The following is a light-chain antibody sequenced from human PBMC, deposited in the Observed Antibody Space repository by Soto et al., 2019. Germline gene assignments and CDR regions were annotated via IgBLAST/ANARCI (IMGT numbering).Light chain of an antibody. CDR2: GAS. CDR3: QEYNTWPWT. Sequence: ETLMTQSPATLSVSPGERATLSCRTSQSVNSNLAWYQQKLGHAPRVLIYGASTMATGIPDRFSGSGSGTEFILTISSLQSEDFAVYYCQEYNTWPWTFGQGTKVDIK. CDR1: QSVNSN. J-gene: IGKJ1*01. V-gene: IGKV3-15*01.